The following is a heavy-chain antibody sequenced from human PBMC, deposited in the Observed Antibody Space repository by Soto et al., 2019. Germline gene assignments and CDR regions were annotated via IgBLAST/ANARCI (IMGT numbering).Heavy chain of an antibody. CDR1: GFIFSSYG. V-gene: IGHV3-33*06. D-gene: IGHD2-15*01. J-gene: IGHJ4*02. Sequence: GGSLRLSCVASGFIFSSYGMHWVRQAPGKGLEWVAVIWYDGSNKYYADSVKGRFTISRDNSKNTLYLQMNSLRAEDTAVYYCAKGYCSGGSCYSEAGFDYWGQGTLVTVSS. CDR3: AKGYCSGGSCYSEAGFDY. CDR2: IWYDGSNK.